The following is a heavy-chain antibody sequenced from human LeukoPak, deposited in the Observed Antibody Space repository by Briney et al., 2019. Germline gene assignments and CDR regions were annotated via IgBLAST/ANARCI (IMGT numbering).Heavy chain of an antibody. CDR3: ARGGSRDNWVYYFDY. CDR1: GGSISTYY. D-gene: IGHD1-1*01. CDR2: IYYSGHT. V-gene: IGHV4-59*01. Sequence: SETLSLTCTVSGGSISTYYWSWIRQPPGKGLEWIGFIYYSGHTNYNPSLKGRVTILVDTSKNQFSPKLTSVTAADTAVYYCARGGSRDNWVYYFDYWGQGTLVTVSS. J-gene: IGHJ4*02.